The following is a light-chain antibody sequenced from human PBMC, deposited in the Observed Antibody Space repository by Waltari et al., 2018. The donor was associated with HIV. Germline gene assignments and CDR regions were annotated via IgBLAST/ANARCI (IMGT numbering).Light chain of an antibody. CDR3: QVWDSSSDHRGV. CDR1: NIGSKS. V-gene: IGLV3-21*02. J-gene: IGLJ3*02. CDR2: EDS. Sequence: SYVLTQPPSVSVAPGQTARITCGGNNIGSKSVHWYQQKPGQAPVLVVYEDSDRPSGIPERFSGSNSGNTATLTISRVEAGDEADYFCQVWDSSSDHRGVFGGGTKLTVL.